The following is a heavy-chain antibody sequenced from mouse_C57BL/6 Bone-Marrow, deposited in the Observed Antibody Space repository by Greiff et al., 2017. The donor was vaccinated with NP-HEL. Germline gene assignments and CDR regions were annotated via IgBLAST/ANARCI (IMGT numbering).Heavy chain of an antibody. Sequence: VHVKQSGAELVRPGASVKLSCTASGFNIKDDYMHWVKQRPEQGLEWIGWIDPENGDTEYASKFQGKATITADTSSNTAYLQLSSLTSEDTAVYYCTDDGYYVYYAMDYWGQGTSVTVSS. V-gene: IGHV14-4*01. CDR1: GFNIKDDY. CDR3: TDDGYYVYYAMDY. D-gene: IGHD2-3*01. CDR2: IDPENGDT. J-gene: IGHJ4*01.